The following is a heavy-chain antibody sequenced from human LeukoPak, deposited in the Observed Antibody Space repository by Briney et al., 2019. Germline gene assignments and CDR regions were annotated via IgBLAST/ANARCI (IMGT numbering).Heavy chain of an antibody. Sequence: SETLSLTCAVYGGSFSDYYWSWIRQPPGKGLEWIGEINHSGSTNYNPSLKSRVTISVDTSKNQFSLKLSSVTAADTAVYYCARSGDDILTGPTPLYWGQGTLVTVSS. CDR2: INHSGST. CDR1: GGSFSDYY. V-gene: IGHV4-34*01. D-gene: IGHD3-9*01. J-gene: IGHJ4*02. CDR3: ARSGDDILTGPTPLY.